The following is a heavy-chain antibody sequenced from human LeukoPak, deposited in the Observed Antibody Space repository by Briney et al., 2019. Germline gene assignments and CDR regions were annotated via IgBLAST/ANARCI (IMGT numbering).Heavy chain of an antibody. CDR2: INHSGST. J-gene: IGHJ4*02. D-gene: IGHD6-19*01. V-gene: IGHV4-39*07. Sequence: PSETLSLTCTVSGGSISSSSYYWGWIRQPPGKGLEWIGEINHSGSTNYNPSLKSRVAISVDTSKNQFSLRLSSVTAADTAVYYCARLYRYSTIAVAGFDYWGQGTLVTVSS. CDR3: ARLYRYSTIAVAGFDY. CDR1: GGSISSSSYY.